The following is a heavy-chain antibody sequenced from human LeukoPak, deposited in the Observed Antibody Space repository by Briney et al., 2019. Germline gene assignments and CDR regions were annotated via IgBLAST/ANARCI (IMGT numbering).Heavy chain of an antibody. CDR3: ARDLAMIVDI. CDR1: GSTFSGYP. V-gene: IGHV3-30-3*01. Sequence: GGSLRLSCAASGSTFSGYPTHWVRQTPGKGLEWVAVISYDGSDKHYADPVKGRFTISRDNSKNTVYLQMNSLRAEDTAVYYCARDLAMIVDIWGQGTMVTVSS. CDR2: ISYDGSDK. D-gene: IGHD3-22*01. J-gene: IGHJ3*02.